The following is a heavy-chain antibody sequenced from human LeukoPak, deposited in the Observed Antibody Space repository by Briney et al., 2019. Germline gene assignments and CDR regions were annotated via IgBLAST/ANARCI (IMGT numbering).Heavy chain of an antibody. V-gene: IGHV3-33*01. J-gene: IGHJ6*04. Sequence: GALRLSCAASGCTFSSYGMHWVRQAPGKGLEWVADIWHDGSNKYYADSVKGRFTISRDNSKNTLYLQMNSLRAEDTAVYYCARGLLWFGELDYYYYYGMDVWGKGTTVTVSS. D-gene: IGHD3-10*01. CDR3: ARGLLWFGELDYYYYYGMDV. CDR1: GCTFSSYG. CDR2: IWHDGSNK.